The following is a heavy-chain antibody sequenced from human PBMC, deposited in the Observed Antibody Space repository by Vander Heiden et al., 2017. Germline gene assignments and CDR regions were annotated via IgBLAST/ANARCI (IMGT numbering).Heavy chain of an antibody. D-gene: IGHD2-2*02. Sequence: VKGRFTISRDNAKNSLYLQMNSLRAEDTAVYYCARVTQPLLYVIDYWGQGTLVTVSS. V-gene: IGHV3-21*01. J-gene: IGHJ4*02. CDR3: ARVTQPLLYVIDY.